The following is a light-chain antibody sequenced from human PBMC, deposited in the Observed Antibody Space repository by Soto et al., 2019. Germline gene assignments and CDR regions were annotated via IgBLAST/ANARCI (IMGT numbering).Light chain of an antibody. CDR3: QQYYSLPFT. J-gene: IGKJ3*01. V-gene: IGKV4-1*01. Sequence: DIVMIQSPDSLAVSLGERATINCKSSQSVLYSSDNKNSLAWFQQRPGQPPKLLIAWASTRQSGVPDRFTGSGSGTDFPLTISSLQAKDVAVYYCQQYYSLPFTFGPGTKVDIK. CDR1: QSVLYSSDNKNS. CDR2: WAS.